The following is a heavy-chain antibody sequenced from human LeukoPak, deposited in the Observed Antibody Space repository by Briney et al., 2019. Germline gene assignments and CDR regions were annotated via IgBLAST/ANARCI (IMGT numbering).Heavy chain of an antibody. D-gene: IGHD5-18*01. CDR1: GDAISTYY. CDR3: ARDKAHSYGRYFDP. Sequence: SETLSLTCTVSGDAISTYYWNWIRQTPGKGLEWIGYISYGTTDYNPSLKSRVTISVDTSKNESSLKLSSVTAADTAVYYCARDKAHSYGRYFDPWSQGTRVIVSS. CDR2: ISYGTT. V-gene: IGHV4-59*01. J-gene: IGHJ4*02.